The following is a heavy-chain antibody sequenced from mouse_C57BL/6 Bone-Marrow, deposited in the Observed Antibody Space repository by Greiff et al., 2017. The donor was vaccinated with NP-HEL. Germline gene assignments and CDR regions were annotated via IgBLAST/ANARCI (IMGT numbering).Heavy chain of an antibody. CDR1: GFTFSSYA. CDR3: ARDKINWAWFAY. Sequence: EVKLVESGGGLVKPGGSLKLSCAASGFTFSSYAMSWVRQTPEKRLEWVATISDGGSYTYYPDNVKGRFTISRDNAKNNLYLQMSHLKSEDTAMYYCARDKINWAWFAYWGQGTLVTVSA. D-gene: IGHD4-1*02. CDR2: ISDGGSYT. J-gene: IGHJ3*01. V-gene: IGHV5-4*01.